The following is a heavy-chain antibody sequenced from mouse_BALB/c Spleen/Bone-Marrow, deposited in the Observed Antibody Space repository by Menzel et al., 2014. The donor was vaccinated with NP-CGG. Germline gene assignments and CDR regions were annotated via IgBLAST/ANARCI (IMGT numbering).Heavy chain of an antibody. D-gene: IGHD5-1*01. CDR3: ARSRLPHYYVMDY. CDR2: IPPYNGGT. V-gene: IGHV1-31*01. J-gene: IGHJ4*01. CDR1: YYSFTGYT. Sequence: VQLQQSGPELVKPGASMKISCKASYYSFTGYTMPWVKPSHGKPLEWIGLIPPYNGGTPYNQKFKGKATLTVNKSSSTAYMELLSLTSEDSAVYYCARSRLPHYYVMDYWGQGTSVTVSS.